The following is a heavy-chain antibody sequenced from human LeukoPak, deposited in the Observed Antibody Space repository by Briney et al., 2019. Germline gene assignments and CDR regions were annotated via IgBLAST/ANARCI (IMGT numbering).Heavy chain of an antibody. CDR1: GFTFDDYA. CDR2: ISWNSGSI. D-gene: IGHD4-17*01. J-gene: IGHJ4*02. CDR3: VRDSGDGDYEPLDS. V-gene: IGHV3-9*01. Sequence: PGGSLRLSCAASGFTFDDYAMHWVRQAPGKGLGWVSGISWNSGSIGYADSVKGRFTISRDNAKNSLYLQMNSLRAEDTAVYYCVRDSGDGDYEPLDSWGQGTLVTVSS.